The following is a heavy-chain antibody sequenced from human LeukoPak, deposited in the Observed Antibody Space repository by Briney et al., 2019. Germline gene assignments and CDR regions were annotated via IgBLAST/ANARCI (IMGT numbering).Heavy chain of an antibody. CDR3: ARHQLDAFDI. CDR2: ISSSSSYI. CDR1: GFTFSTYS. Sequence: GGSLRLSCAASGFTFSTYSMNWVRQAPGKGLEWVSSISSSSSYIFYADSVKGRFTISRDNARNSLYLQMNSLRAEDTAVYYCARHQLDAFDIWGQGTMVTVSS. D-gene: IGHD2-2*01. V-gene: IGHV3-21*06. J-gene: IGHJ3*02.